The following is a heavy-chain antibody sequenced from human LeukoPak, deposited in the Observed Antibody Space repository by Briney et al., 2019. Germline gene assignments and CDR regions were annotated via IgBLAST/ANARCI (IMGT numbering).Heavy chain of an antibody. V-gene: IGHV3-23*01. J-gene: IGHJ6*02. D-gene: IGHD3-9*01. CDR3: TKDYCGKFCSAV. CDR1: GFTFISYG. CDR2: ITKSGDST. Sequence: GGSLSLPCAGSGFTFISYGMNWVRQAPGKGLEWVSTITKSGDSTYYVDSVKGRFPISRDNSENTLYLQMNSLRAEDTAKYYCTKDYCGKFCSAVWGQGTTVTVSS.